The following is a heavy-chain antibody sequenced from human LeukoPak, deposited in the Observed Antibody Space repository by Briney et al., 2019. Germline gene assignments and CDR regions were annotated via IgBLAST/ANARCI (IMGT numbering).Heavy chain of an antibody. Sequence: PSETLSLTCTVSGGSISSYYWSWIRQPPGKGLEWIGYIYYSGSTNYNPSLKSRVTISVDTSKNQFSPKLSSVTAADTAVYYCARFRGYYDSSGPYYFDYWGQGTLVTVSS. J-gene: IGHJ4*02. CDR1: GGSISSYY. CDR3: ARFRGYYDSSGPYYFDY. V-gene: IGHV4-59*01. D-gene: IGHD3-22*01. CDR2: IYYSGST.